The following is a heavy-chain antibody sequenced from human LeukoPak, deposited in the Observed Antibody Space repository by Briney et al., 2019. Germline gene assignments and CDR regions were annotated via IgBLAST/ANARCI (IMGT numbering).Heavy chain of an antibody. CDR2: ISGSGGST. Sequence: GRSLRLSCAASGFTFSSYAMSWVRQAPGKGLEWVSAISGSGGSTYYADSVKGRFTISRDNSKNTLYLQMNSLRAEDTAVYYCAKDRSKRSGHPAWGQGTLVTVSS. CDR3: AKDRSKRSGHPA. CDR1: GFTFSSYA. J-gene: IGHJ5*02. V-gene: IGHV3-23*01. D-gene: IGHD6-19*01.